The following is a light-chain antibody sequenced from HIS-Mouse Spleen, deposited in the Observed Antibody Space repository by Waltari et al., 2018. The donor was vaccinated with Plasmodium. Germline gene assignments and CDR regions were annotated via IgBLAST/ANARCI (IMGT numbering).Light chain of an antibody. Sequence: EIVMTQSPATLSVSPGERATLSCRASQSVSSNLAWYQQQPGQAPRLLIYGASTRATGIPDRFSGSGSGTEFTLTISSLQSEDFAVYYCQQYNNWSFTYGPGTKVDIK. CDR1: QSVSSN. CDR2: GAS. CDR3: QQYNNWSFT. J-gene: IGKJ3*01. V-gene: IGKV3-15*01.